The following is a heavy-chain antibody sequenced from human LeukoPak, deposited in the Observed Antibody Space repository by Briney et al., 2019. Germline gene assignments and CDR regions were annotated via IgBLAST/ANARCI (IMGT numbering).Heavy chain of an antibody. V-gene: IGHV4-31*03. D-gene: IGHD1-14*01. J-gene: IGHJ5*02. CDR1: GGSISSGGYY. CDR3: ASGRMDWFDP. CDR2: IYYSGST. Sequence: PSETLSLTCTVSGGSISSGGYYWSWIRQHPGKGLEWIGYIYYSGSTYYNPSLKSRVTISLDTSKNQFSLKLSSATAADTAVYYCASGRMDWFDPWGQGTLVTVSS.